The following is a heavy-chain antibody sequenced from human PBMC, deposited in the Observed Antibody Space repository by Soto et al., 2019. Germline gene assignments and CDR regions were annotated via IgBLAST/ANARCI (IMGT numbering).Heavy chain of an antibody. Sequence: QITLKESGPTLVKPTQTLTLTCTFSGFSLSTSGVGVGWIRQPPGKALEWLALIYWDDDKRYSPSLKSRLTTTXXPSKNQVVLTMTNMDPVDTATYYGAHRRRGSYFHYWGQGTLVTVSS. V-gene: IGHV2-5*02. J-gene: IGHJ4*02. CDR2: IYWDDDK. D-gene: IGHD3-16*01. CDR3: AHRRRGSYFHY. CDR1: GFSLSTSGVG.